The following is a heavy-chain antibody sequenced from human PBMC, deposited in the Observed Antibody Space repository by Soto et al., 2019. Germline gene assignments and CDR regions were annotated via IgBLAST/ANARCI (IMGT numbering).Heavy chain of an antibody. CDR2: MYYSGST. J-gene: IGHJ4*02. V-gene: IGHV4-59*08. CDR1: GASIRSYY. Sequence: QVQLQESGPGLVKPSETLSLTCTVSGASIRSYYWSWIRQPPGKGLEWIGYMYYSGSTNYNPSLKSRVTISVDTSKNQFSLKLSSVTAADTAVYYCARHWGFWADFWGQGTLVTVSS. CDR3: ARHWGFWADF. D-gene: IGHD3-16*01.